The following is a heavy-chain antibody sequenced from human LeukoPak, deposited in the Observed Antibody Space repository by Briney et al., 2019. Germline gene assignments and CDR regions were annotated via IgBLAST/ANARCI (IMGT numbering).Heavy chain of an antibody. V-gene: IGHV1-18*01. D-gene: IGHD6-13*01. CDR1: GYTFTSYG. J-gene: IGHJ6*02. CDR2: ISAYNGNT. CDR3: ARETYSSSWYRGLTNYYYGMDV. Sequence: ASVKVSCKASGYTFTSYGISWVRQAPGQGLEWMGWISAYNGNTNYAQKLQDRVTMTTDTSTSTAYMELRSLRSDDTAVYYCARETYSSSWYRGLTNYYYGMDVWGQGTTVTVSS.